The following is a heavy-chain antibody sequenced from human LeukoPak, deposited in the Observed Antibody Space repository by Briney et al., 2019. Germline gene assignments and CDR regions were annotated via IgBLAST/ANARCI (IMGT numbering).Heavy chain of an antibody. D-gene: IGHD2-2*01. Sequence: ASVKVSCKASGYTFTDYYLHWVRQTPGQGLEWMGIINVSGGGTTYAQKFQGRVTMTSDTSMSTAYMEMSGLRSDDTAVYYCVRGLCTGTICYVFDYWGQGTLVTVSS. V-gene: IGHV1-46*01. CDR2: INVSGGGT. J-gene: IGHJ4*02. CDR3: VRGLCTGTICYVFDY. CDR1: GYTFTDYY.